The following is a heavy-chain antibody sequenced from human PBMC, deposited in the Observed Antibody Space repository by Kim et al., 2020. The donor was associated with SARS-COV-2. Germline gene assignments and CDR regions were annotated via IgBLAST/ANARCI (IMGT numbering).Heavy chain of an antibody. CDR3: ARQETLRKYYDSRFDP. CDR2: IDPSDSYT. V-gene: IGHV5-10-1*01. D-gene: IGHD3-22*01. CDR1: GYSFTSYW. Sequence: GESLKISCKGSGYSFTSYWISWVRQMPGKGLEWMGRIDPSDSYTNYSPSFQGHVTISADKSISTAYLQWSSLKASDTAMYYCARQETLRKYYDSRFDPWGQGTLVTVSS. J-gene: IGHJ5*02.